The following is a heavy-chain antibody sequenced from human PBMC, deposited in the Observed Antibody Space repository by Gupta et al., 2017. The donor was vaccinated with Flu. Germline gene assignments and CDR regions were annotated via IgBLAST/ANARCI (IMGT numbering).Heavy chain of an antibody. D-gene: IGHD3-10*01. CDR1: GGSISSSSYY. V-gene: IGHV4-61*02. CDR3: ARGKTDGSGAQGYGMDV. Sequence: QVQLQESGPGLAQPSQTLSLTCTVSGGSISSSSYYWSWIRQPAGKGLEWIGGIYTSAGSTNYNPSLKGRVTISADTSKNQFSLKLSSVTAGDTAVYYCARGKTDGSGAQGYGMDVWGQVTTVTVSS. CDR2: IYTSAGST. J-gene: IGHJ6*02.